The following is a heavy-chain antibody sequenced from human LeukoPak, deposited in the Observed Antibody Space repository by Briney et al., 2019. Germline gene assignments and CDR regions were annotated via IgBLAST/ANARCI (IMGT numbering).Heavy chain of an antibody. CDR1: GFTFSSYG. CDR2: ISYDGSNK. V-gene: IGHV3-30*03. J-gene: IGHJ4*02. CDR3: AGEQEYYFDY. Sequence: GRSLRLSCAASGFTFSSYGMHWVRQAPGKGLEWVAVISYDGSNKYYADSVKGRFTISRDNSKNTLYLQMNSLRAEDTAVYYCAGEQEYYFDYWGQGTLVTVSS.